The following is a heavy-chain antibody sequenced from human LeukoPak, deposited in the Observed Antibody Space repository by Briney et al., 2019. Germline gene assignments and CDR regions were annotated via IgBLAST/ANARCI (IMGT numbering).Heavy chain of an antibody. D-gene: IGHD3-22*01. CDR2: ISGSGGST. CDR3: AKVYDSSTYYYGSSPFDY. CDR1: GFTFSSYA. Sequence: GGSLRLSCAASGFTFSSYAMSWVRQAPGKGLEWVSAISGSGGSTYYADSVKGRFTISRDNSKNTLYLQMNSLRAEDTAVYYCAKVYDSSTYYYGSSPFDYWGQGTLVTVSS. J-gene: IGHJ4*02. V-gene: IGHV3-23*01.